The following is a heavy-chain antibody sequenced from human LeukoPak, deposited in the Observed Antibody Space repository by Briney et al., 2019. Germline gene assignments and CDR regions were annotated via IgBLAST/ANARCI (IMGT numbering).Heavy chain of an antibody. V-gene: IGHV4-39*07. CDR1: GGSIRIRSYY. Sequence: SETLSLTCSVSGGSIRIRSYYWGWIRQPPGKGLEWIGSISYSGSTYYNPSLKSRVNISVDMSKNQFSLKLTSVTAADTAVYYCARDSITVSELDYWGQGTLVTVSS. J-gene: IGHJ4*02. CDR3: ARDSITVSELDY. CDR2: ISYSGST. D-gene: IGHD1-20*01.